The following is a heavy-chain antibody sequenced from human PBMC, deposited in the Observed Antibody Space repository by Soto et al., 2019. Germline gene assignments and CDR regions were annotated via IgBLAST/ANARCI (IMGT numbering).Heavy chain of an antibody. J-gene: IGHJ5*02. CDR1: GGSISDYY. CDR3: ARDSGYDCDWFDP. Sequence: PSETLSLTCTVSGGSISDYYWSWIRQPPGKGLEWIGFIYSSGNTNSNPSLKSRVTMSVDRSKNQFSLKLSSVTAADTAVYYCARDSGYDCDWFDPWGQGTLVTVSS. D-gene: IGHD5-12*01. V-gene: IGHV4-59*12. CDR2: IYSSGNT.